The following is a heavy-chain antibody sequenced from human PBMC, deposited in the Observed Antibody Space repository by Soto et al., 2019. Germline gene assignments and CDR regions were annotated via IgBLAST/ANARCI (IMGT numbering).Heavy chain of an antibody. J-gene: IGHJ6*02. CDR3: ASTYRDNTAPFHAYYYGMDV. CDR1: GYSFTSYW. Sequence: PGESLKISCKGSGYSFTSYWIGWVRQMPGKGLEWMGRIDPIDYYPNYSPSFQGHVTISADKSISTAYLQWSSLKASDTAMYYCASTYRDNTAPFHAYYYGMDVWGQGTTVTVSS. D-gene: IGHD5-18*01. V-gene: IGHV5-10-1*01. CDR2: IDPIDYYP.